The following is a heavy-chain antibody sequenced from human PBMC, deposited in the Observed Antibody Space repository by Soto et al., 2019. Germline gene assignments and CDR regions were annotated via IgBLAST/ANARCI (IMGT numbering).Heavy chain of an antibody. J-gene: IGHJ5*01. CDR1: GGSIRSYY. CDR3: VRLIGNSWLDF. V-gene: IGHV4-59*12. CDR2: IYYSGST. Sequence: SETLSLTCTVSGGSIRSYYWSWIRQPPGKGLECIGYIYYSGSTNYNPSLKSRVTISVDTSKNQFSLHLNSVTPEDTAVYYCVRLIGNSWLDFWGQGTLVTVSS. D-gene: IGHD1-26*01.